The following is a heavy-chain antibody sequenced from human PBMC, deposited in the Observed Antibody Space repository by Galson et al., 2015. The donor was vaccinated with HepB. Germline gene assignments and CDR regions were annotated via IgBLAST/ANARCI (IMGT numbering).Heavy chain of an antibody. CDR3: ARPNTRYSSSWFYFDY. V-gene: IGHV1-69*13. Sequence: SVKVSCKASGGTFSSYAISWVRQAPGQGLEWMGGIIPIFGTANYAQKFQGRVTITADESTSTAYMELSSLRSEDTAVYYCARPNTRYSSSWFYFDYWGQGTLVTVSS. D-gene: IGHD6-13*01. CDR2: IIPIFGTA. J-gene: IGHJ4*02. CDR1: GGTFSSYA.